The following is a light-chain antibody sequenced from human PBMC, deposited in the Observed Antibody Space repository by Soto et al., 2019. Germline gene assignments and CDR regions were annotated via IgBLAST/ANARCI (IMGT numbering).Light chain of an antibody. CDR3: QPYPTRPLT. J-gene: IGKJ4*01. CDR1: QGIGDT. CDR2: DTS. Sequence: EMVVRQSPAARSVDPGEGATRSWRASQGIGDTLAWYQHKPGQTPRLLIYDTSTRATGVPTRFSGSRSGAQFTLTINSLQSAAFAVYYSQPYPTRPLTVGGGTKVDIK. V-gene: IGKV3-15*01.